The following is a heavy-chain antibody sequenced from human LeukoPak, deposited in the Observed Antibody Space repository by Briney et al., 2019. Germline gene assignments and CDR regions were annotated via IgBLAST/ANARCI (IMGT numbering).Heavy chain of an antibody. D-gene: IGHD3-10*01. CDR2: ISAYNGNT. CDR3: ARDQSFYGSGSLIDY. V-gene: IGHV1-18*01. J-gene: IGHJ4*02. Sequence: ASVKVSCKASGYTFTSYGISWVRQAPGQGLEWMGWISAYNGNTNYAQKLQGRVTITTDTSTSTAYMELRSLRSDDTAVYYCARDQSFYGSGSLIDYWGQGTLVTVSS. CDR1: GYTFTSYG.